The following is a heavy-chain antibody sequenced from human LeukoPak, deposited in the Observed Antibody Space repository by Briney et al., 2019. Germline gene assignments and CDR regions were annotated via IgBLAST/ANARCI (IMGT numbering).Heavy chain of an antibody. D-gene: IGHD5-18*01. CDR1: GGSFSGYY. CDR3: ARVSGGYSYGPMIFDY. J-gene: IGHJ4*02. Sequence: SETLSLTCAVYGGSFSGYYWSWIRQPPGKGLEWIGEINHSGSTNYNPSLKSRVTISVDTSKYQFSLKLSSVTAADTAVYYCARVSGGYSYGPMIFDYWGQGTLVTVSS. V-gene: IGHV4-34*01. CDR2: INHSGST.